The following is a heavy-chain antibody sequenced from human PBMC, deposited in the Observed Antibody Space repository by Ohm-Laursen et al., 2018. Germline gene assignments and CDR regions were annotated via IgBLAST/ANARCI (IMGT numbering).Heavy chain of an antibody. CDR3: ATKFTGYCSSTSCYRYYYGMDV. Sequence: GASVKVSCKASGYTFTSYYMHWVRQAPGQGLEWMGIINPSGGSTSYAQKFQGRVTMTRDTSTSTVYMELSSLRSEDTAVYYCATKFTGYCSSTSCYRYYYGMDVWGQGTTVTVSS. V-gene: IGHV1-46*01. D-gene: IGHD2-2*02. J-gene: IGHJ6*02. CDR2: INPSGGST. CDR1: GYTFTSYY.